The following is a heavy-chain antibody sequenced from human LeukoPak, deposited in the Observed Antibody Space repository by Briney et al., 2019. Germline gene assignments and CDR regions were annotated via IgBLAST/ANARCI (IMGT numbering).Heavy chain of an antibody. V-gene: IGHV1-8*01. CDR1: GYTFTSYD. D-gene: IGHD2-15*01. Sequence: GASVKVSCKASGYTFTSYDINWVRQATGQGLEWMGWMNPNSGNTGYAQKFQGRVTMTRNTSISTAYMELSSLRSEDTAVYYCARVYCSGGSCYPDYDYWGQGTLVTVSS. CDR3: ARVYCSGGSCYPDYDY. J-gene: IGHJ4*02. CDR2: MNPNSGNT.